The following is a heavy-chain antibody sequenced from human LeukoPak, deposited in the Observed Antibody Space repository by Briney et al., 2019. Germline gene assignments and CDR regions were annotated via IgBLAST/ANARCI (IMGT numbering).Heavy chain of an antibody. CDR2: ISGSGGST. V-gene: IGHV3-23*01. CDR1: EFTFTTYA. CDR3: AKSSTRNFFDY. Sequence: PGGSLRLSCAASEFTFTTYAMSWVRQAPGKGLEWVSTISGSGGSTYYADSVKGRFTISRDTNTLYLQMDSLGAEDTAVYYCAKSSTRNFFDYWGQGTLVTVSS. J-gene: IGHJ4*02.